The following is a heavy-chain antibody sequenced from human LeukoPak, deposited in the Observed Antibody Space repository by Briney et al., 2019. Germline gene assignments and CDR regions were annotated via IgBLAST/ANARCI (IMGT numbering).Heavy chain of an antibody. J-gene: IGHJ4*02. CDR3: ARDADTAMAFDY. CDR1: GGSISSYY. Sequence: SETLSLTCTVSGGSISSYYWSWIRQPPGKGLEWIGYIYYSGSTNYNPSLKSRVTISVDTSKNQFSLKLSSVTAADTAVYYCARDADTAMAFDYWGQGTLVTVSS. CDR2: IYYSGST. V-gene: IGHV4-59*01. D-gene: IGHD5-18*01.